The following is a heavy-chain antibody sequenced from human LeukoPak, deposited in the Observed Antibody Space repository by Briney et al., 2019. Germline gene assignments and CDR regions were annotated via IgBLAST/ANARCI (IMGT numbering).Heavy chain of an antibody. CDR3: AKGLWYYYDSSGYVDY. CDR1: GFTFSTYI. J-gene: IGHJ4*02. CDR2: IGTSTSYI. V-gene: IGHV3-21*01. D-gene: IGHD3-22*01. Sequence: GGSLRLSCAASGFTFSTYIMNWVRQTPGKGLEWVSSIGTSTSYIYYADSVKGRFTISRDNSKNTLYLQMNSLRAEDTAVYYCAKGLWYYYDSSGYVDYWGQGTLVTVSS.